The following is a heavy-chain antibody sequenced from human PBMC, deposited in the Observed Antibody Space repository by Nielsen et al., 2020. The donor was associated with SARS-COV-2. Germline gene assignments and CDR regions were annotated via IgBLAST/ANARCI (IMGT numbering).Heavy chain of an antibody. CDR2: ISGSGDST. CDR3: AKSGYQLLWGYYYYGMDV. J-gene: IGHJ6*02. V-gene: IGHV3-23*01. D-gene: IGHD2-2*01. CDR1: GFPFSTYA. Sequence: GESLKISCAASGFPFSTYAMSWVRQAPGKGLEWVSMISGSGDSTNYADSVRGRFTISRDNSKNTLYLQMNSLRAEDTAVYYCAKSGYQLLWGYYYYGMDVWGQGTTVTVSS.